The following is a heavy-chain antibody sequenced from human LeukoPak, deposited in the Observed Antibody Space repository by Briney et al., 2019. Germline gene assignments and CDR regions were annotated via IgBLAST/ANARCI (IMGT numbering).Heavy chain of an antibody. D-gene: IGHD5-24*01. CDR2: AYYSGST. CDR3: ARLPGRMATPFDY. CDR1: GGSISGSNYY. J-gene: IGHJ4*02. Sequence: PSETLSLTCTVSGGSISGSNYYWAWIRQPPGKTLEWIGSAYYSGSTYYNPPLKGRVTISVDTSKNQFSLKLSSVTAADTAVYYCARLPGRMATPFDYWGQGTLVTVSS. V-gene: IGHV4-39*07.